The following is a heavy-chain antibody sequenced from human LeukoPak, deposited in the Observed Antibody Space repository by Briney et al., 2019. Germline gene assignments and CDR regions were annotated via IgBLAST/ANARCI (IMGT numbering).Heavy chain of an antibody. J-gene: IGHJ4*02. Sequence: PGGSLRLSCATPGFTFSHYGMHWVRQPPGRGLDWVAHIRYDESDKYYADSVKGRFTISRDISKNTVYLQMNSLRVEDTAVYYCAKDFYWAFDYWGQGTLVTVSS. CDR1: GFTFSHYG. CDR3: AKDFYWAFDY. D-gene: IGHD2-8*02. CDR2: IRYDESDK. V-gene: IGHV3-30*02.